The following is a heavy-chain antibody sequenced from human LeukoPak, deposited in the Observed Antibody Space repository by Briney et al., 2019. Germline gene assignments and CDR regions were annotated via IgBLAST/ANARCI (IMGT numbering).Heavy chain of an antibody. CDR1: GFTLSDHH. D-gene: IGHD3-3*01. J-gene: IGHJ4*02. CDR3: TRDAESFSFWSGYYY. V-gene: IGHV3-49*04. Sequence: GGSLRLSCAASGFTLSDHHMDWVRQAPGKGLEWVGFIRSKACGGTTEYAASVKGRFTISRDDSKSIAYLQMNSLKTEDTAVYYCTRDAESFSFWSGYYYWGQGTLVTVSS. CDR2: IRSKACGGTT.